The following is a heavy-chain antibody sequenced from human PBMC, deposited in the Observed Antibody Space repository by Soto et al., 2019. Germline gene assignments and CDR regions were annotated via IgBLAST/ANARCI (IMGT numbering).Heavy chain of an antibody. CDR3: ARPQTGHSGGSQFDP. CDR2: ILSIGST. V-gene: IGHV4-39*01. CDR1: GGSMSRNNYY. Sequence: QLQLQESCPGLVKTPETLYVNCTVSGGSMSRNNYYWGWIRQTPGKWLAWTASILSIGSTYSNPSLKSRVTLFVDPSKNQFSLQMNSVTAADTAVYYCARPQTGHSGGSQFDPWGQGTLVTVSS. J-gene: IGHJ5*02. D-gene: IGHD2-15*01.